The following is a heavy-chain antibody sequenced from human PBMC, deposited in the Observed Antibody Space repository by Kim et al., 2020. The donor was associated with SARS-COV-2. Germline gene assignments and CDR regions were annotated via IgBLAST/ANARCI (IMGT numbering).Heavy chain of an antibody. CDR2: ISSSSSYI. Sequence: GGSLRLSCAASGFTFSSYSMNWVRQAPGKGLEWVSSISSSSSYIYYADSVKGRFTISRDNAKNSLYLQMNSLRAEDTAVYYCAPTSSSGYYDYWGQGTLVTVSS. CDR1: GFTFSSYS. J-gene: IGHJ4*02. CDR3: APTSSSGYYDY. V-gene: IGHV3-21*01. D-gene: IGHD3-22*01.